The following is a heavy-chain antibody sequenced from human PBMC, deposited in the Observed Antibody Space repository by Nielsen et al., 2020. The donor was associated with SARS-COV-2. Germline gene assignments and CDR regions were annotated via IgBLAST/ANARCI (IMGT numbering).Heavy chain of an antibody. V-gene: IGHV3-64*04. CDR3: ARDEILTGAFDY. Sequence: WIRQPPGKGLEYVSAISSNGGSTNYADSVKGRFTISRDNAKNSLYLQMNSLRAEDTAVYYCARDEILTGAFDYWGQGTLVTVSS. J-gene: IGHJ4*02. D-gene: IGHD3-9*01. CDR2: ISSNGGST.